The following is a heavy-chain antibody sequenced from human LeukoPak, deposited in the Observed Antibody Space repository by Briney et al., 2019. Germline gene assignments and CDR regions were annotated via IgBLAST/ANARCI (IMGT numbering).Heavy chain of an antibody. CDR2: IYYSGST. V-gene: IGHV4-39*02. J-gene: IGHJ6*03. D-gene: IGHD1-1*01. CDR3: AREEGRGDTTYYMDV. CDR1: GGSISSSSYY. Sequence: PSETLSLTCTVSGGSISSSSYYWGWIRQPPGKGLEWIGSIYYSGSTYYNPSLKSRVTISVDTSKNQFSLKLSSVTAADTAVYYCAREEGRGDTTYYMDVWGQGTTVTVSS.